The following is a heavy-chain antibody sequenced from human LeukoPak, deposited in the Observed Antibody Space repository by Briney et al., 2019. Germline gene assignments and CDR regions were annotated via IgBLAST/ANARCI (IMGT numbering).Heavy chain of an antibody. CDR3: AKNKGYCSGGSCRPVKPFDY. CDR2: ISGSGGST. Sequence: PGGSLRLSCAASGFTFSSYGMSWVRQAPGKGLEWVSAISGSGGSTYYADSVKGRFTISRDNSKNTLYLQMDSLRAEDTAVYYCAKNKGYCSGGSCRPVKPFDYWGQGTLVTVSS. V-gene: IGHV3-23*01. J-gene: IGHJ4*02. CDR1: GFTFSSYG. D-gene: IGHD2-15*01.